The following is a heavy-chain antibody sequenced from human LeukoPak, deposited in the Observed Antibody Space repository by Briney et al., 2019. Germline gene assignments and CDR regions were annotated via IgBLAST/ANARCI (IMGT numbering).Heavy chain of an antibody. CDR2: VSAYNGKT. V-gene: IGHV1-18*01. J-gene: IGHJ4*02. CDR3: ARGGTYYPCIDY. D-gene: IGHD1-26*01. CDR1: GYTFTSSY. Sequence: ASVKVSCKASGYTFTSSYINWVRQAPGQRLEWMGWVSAYNGKTSYVQNFQGRVTMTTDSSTNTAYMDLTSLTSDDTAVYYCARGGTYYPCIDYWGQGTLVTVSS.